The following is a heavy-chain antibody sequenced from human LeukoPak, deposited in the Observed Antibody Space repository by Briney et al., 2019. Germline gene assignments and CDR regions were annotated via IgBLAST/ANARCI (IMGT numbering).Heavy chain of an antibody. CDR1: GYTFTSYY. J-gene: IGHJ4*02. CDR2: INPSGGST. Sequence: ASVKVSCKASGYTFTSYYMHWVRQAPGQGLEWMGIINPSGGSTSYAQKFQGRVTMTRDTSTSTVYMELSSLRSEDTAVYYCARDSCSGGSCHEPSLDYWGQGTLVTVSS. CDR3: ARDSCSGGSCHEPSLDY. D-gene: IGHD2-15*01. V-gene: IGHV1-46*01.